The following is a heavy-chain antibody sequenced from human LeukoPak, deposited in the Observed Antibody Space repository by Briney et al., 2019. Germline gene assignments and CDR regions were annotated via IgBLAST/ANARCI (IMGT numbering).Heavy chain of an antibody. CDR1: GFTFSDYY. D-gene: IGHD4-23*01. V-gene: IGHV3-11*01. Sequence: GGSLRLSCAASGFTFSDYYMSWIRPAPGKGLEWVSYISSSGSTIYYADSVKGRFTISRDNANNSLYLQMNSLRAEDTAVYYCATMTGNSVYYYYGMDVWGQGTTVTVPS. J-gene: IGHJ6*02. CDR2: ISSSGSTI. CDR3: ATMTGNSVYYYYGMDV.